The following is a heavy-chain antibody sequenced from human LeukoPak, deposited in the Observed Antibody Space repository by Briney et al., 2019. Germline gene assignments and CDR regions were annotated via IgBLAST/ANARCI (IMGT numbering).Heavy chain of an antibody. CDR2: ISYDGSKK. V-gene: IGHV3-30*18. J-gene: IGHJ4*02. CDR1: GFTFSSYG. D-gene: IGHD3-10*01. CDR3: AKVAVRGGEGDY. Sequence: GGSLRLSCAASGFTFSSYGMHWVRQAPGKGLEWVAVISYDGSKKYYADSVKGRFTISRDNSKNTLYLQMNSLRAEDTALYYCAKVAVRGGEGDYWGQGTLVTVSS.